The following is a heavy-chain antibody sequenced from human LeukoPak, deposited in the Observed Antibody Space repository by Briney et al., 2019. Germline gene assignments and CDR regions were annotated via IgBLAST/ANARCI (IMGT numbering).Heavy chain of an antibody. Sequence: PGGSLRLSCAASGFTFSIYAMTWVRRPPRKGLEWISTITSGGGTTYSAGSVKGRLTISRDNSKNTLYLQMNSLRAEDTAVYDCAKGRGQLYNFDYWGQGALVTVSS. CDR3: AKGRGQLYNFDY. CDR2: ITSGGGTT. D-gene: IGHD1-1*01. J-gene: IGHJ4*02. CDR1: GFTFSIYA. V-gene: IGHV3-23*01.